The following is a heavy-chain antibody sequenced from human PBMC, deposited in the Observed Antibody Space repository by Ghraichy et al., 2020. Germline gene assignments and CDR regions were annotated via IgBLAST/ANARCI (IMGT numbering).Heavy chain of an antibody. CDR2: ISDSADTI. Sequence: GGSLRLSCAVSGFTFSDYSMSWIRQAPGKGLEWVSYISDSADTIYYADSVKGRFTISRDNAKNSLYLLMNSLRAEDTAVYFCARVLHDYGDFGATFDYWGQGTLVTVSS. D-gene: IGHD4-17*01. CDR3: ARVLHDYGDFGATFDY. V-gene: IGHV3-11*01. CDR1: GFTFSDYS. J-gene: IGHJ4*02.